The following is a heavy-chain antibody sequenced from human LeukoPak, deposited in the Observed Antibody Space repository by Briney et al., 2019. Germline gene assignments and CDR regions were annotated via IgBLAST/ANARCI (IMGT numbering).Heavy chain of an antibody. CDR1: GGSISTYY. V-gene: IGHV4-59*12. CDR3: ARESSGGFFDY. J-gene: IGHJ4*02. Sequence: PSETLSLTCTVSGGSISTYYWSWIRQPPGEGLEWIGYIYYSGSTNYNPSLKSRVTISVDTSKNQFSLKLSSVTAADTAVHYCARESSGGFFDYWGQGSLVTVSS. CDR2: IYYSGST. D-gene: IGHD2-15*01.